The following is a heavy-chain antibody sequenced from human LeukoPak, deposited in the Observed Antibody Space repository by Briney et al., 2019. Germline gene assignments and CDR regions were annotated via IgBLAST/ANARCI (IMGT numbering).Heavy chain of an antibody. V-gene: IGHV3-13*01. CDR2: IDTAGDT. J-gene: IGHJ4*02. Sequence: GGSLRLSCAASGFTFSSYDMHWVRQATGKGLEWVSAIDTAGDTYYPGSVKGRFTISRENAKNSLYLQMNSLRAGDTAVYYCARGGYSYAVDYWGQGTLVTVSS. D-gene: IGHD5-18*01. CDR1: GFTFSSYD. CDR3: ARGGYSYAVDY.